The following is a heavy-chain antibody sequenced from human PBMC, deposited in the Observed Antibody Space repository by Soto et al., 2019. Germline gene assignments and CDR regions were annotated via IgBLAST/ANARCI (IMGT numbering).Heavy chain of an antibody. CDR3: ARPLIGNTVDL. J-gene: IGHJ3*01. CDR2: VDPSRGFA. V-gene: IGHV1-46*01. Sequence: QAQLLQSGAEVKKPGASVKVSCKASGYTFINYFIHWVRQAPGQRLEWIGIVDPSRGFADYAQKFQGRVTMTTDVSTRTVFMDLSSLRSEDTAVYYCARPLIGNTVDLWGQGTTVIVSS. D-gene: IGHD1-7*01. CDR1: GYTFINYF.